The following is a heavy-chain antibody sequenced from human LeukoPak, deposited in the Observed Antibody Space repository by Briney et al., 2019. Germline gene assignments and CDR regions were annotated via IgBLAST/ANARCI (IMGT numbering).Heavy chain of an antibody. V-gene: IGHV4-39*07. CDR1: GGSISSTTYY. J-gene: IGHJ4*02. CDR2: IYYSGST. Sequence: PSETLSLTCTVSGGSISSTTYYWGWIRQPPGKGLEWIAMIYYSGSTYYNPSLKSRVTISVDTSKNQFSLKLSSVTAADTAVYYCARVTWGGYFDYWGQGTLVTVSS. CDR3: ARVTWGGYFDY. D-gene: IGHD7-27*01.